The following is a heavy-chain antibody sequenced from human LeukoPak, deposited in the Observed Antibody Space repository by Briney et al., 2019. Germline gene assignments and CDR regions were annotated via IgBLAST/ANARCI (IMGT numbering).Heavy chain of an antibody. Sequence: PSETLSLTCTVSGGPISSGSYYWSWIRQPAGKGLEWIGRIYTSGSTNYNPSLKSRVTISVDTSKNQFSLKLSSVTAADTAVYYCARGRSVSSRTNIVVVPAAIYAFDIWGQGTMVTVSS. D-gene: IGHD2-2*02. CDR1: GGPISSGSYY. CDR2: IYTSGST. V-gene: IGHV4-61*02. CDR3: ARGRSVSSRTNIVVVPAAIYAFDI. J-gene: IGHJ3*02.